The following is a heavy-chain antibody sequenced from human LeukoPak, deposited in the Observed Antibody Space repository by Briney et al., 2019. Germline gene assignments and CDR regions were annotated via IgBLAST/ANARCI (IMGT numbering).Heavy chain of an antibody. CDR1: GFTFSDTR. CDR2: IRSDGSDT. Sequence: GGSLRLYRAASGFTFSDTRMPWVRQAPGAGLVWVSRIRSDGSDTRYAESVKGRFTISRDNAKNTLYLQMNSLRAEDTAVYYCARDWFHAIDYWGQGTLVTVSS. J-gene: IGHJ4*02. V-gene: IGHV3-74*01. D-gene: IGHD2/OR15-2a*01. CDR3: ARDWFHAIDY.